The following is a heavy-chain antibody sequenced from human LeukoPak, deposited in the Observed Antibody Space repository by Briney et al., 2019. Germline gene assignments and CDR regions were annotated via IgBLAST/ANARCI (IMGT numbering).Heavy chain of an antibody. CDR3: ARDRGAVAGTVWFDP. CDR2: ISSSSTTI. D-gene: IGHD6-19*01. J-gene: IGHJ5*02. CDR1: GFTFSSYS. Sequence: GGSLRLSCAASGFTFSSYSMMWVRQAPGKGLEWVSYISSSSTTIYYADSVKGRFTISRDNAKNSVYLQMNSLRAEDTAVYYCARDRGAVAGTVWFDPWGQGTLVTVSS. V-gene: IGHV3-48*01.